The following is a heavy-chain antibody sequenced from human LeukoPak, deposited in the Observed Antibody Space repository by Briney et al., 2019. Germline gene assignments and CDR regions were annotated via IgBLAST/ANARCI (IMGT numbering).Heavy chain of an antibody. CDR3: ARGGGRYIYYYYGMDV. Sequence: SETLSLTCAVYGGSFSGYYWSWIRQPPGKGLEWIGEINHSGSTNYNPSLKSRVTISVDTSKNQFPLKLSSVTAADTAVYYCARGGGRYIYYYYGMDVWGQGTTVTVSS. CDR1: GGSFSGYY. J-gene: IGHJ6*02. CDR2: INHSGST. V-gene: IGHV4-34*01. D-gene: IGHD2-15*01.